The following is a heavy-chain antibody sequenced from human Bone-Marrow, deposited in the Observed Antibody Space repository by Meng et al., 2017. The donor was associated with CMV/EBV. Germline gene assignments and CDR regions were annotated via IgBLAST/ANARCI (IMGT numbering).Heavy chain of an antibody. Sequence: GESLKISCATSGFAFNKYWMTWVRQAPGKGLELVANIKEDGSEKHYVDSVKGRFTISRDNSKNTLYLQMDSLRTEDTAVYYCAKDKRVVAAATAYYYGMDVWGQGTTVTVSS. CDR1: GFAFNKYW. CDR2: IKEDGSEK. CDR3: AKDKRVVAAATAYYYGMDV. D-gene: IGHD6-13*01. V-gene: IGHV3-7*01. J-gene: IGHJ6*02.